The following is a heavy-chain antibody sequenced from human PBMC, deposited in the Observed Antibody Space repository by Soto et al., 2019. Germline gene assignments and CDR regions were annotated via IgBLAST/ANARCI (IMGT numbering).Heavy chain of an antibody. CDR3: AREPTLYGDHRYFDL. CDR2: IYYSGST. D-gene: IGHD4-17*01. J-gene: IGHJ2*01. CDR1: GGSISSGDYY. Sequence: QVQLQESGPGLVKPSQTLSLTCTVSGGSISSGDYYWSWIRQPPGKGLEWIGYIYYSGSTYYNPSLKSRVTISVDTSKNQFSLKLSSVTDADTAVYYCAREPTLYGDHRYFDLWGRGTLVTVSS. V-gene: IGHV4-30-4*01.